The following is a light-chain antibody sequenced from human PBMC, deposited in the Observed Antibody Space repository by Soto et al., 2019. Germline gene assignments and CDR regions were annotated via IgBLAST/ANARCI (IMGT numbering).Light chain of an antibody. Sequence: QSVMTQPRSVSGSPGQSVTISCTGTSSDVGGYNYVSWYQQHPGKAPKLMIYDVSKRPSGVPDRFSDSKSGNTASLTISGLQAEDEADYYCCSYAGSYVFGGGPKVTVL. CDR2: DVS. CDR3: CSYAGSYV. CDR1: SSDVGGYNY. V-gene: IGLV2-11*01. J-gene: IGLJ2*01.